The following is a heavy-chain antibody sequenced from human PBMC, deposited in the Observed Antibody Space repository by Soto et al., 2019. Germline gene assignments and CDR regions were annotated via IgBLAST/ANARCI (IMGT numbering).Heavy chain of an antibody. CDR2: IDPSDSYT. D-gene: IGHD1-7*01. J-gene: IGHJ6*01. V-gene: IGHV5-10-1*01. Sequence: PVESLTISCKGSGYSFTRYGIIWVLQMPGKGPEWMGRIDPSDSYTNYSPSFQGHVTISADKSISTAYLQCSSLKASDTAMYYCAPRELGATATTYGMDVWGQGTTVTVSS. CDR1: GYSFTRYG. CDR3: APRELGATATTYGMDV.